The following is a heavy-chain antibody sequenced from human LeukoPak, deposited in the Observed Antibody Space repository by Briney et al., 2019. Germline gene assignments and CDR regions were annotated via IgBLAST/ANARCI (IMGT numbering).Heavy chain of an antibody. Sequence: SETLSLTCAVYGGSFSGYYWSWLRQPPGKGVEWVGEINHSGSNNNNQSLKSRVNISVETSKKEFSLTLSSVPAADTTVYYCARGRGYNAFDYWGQGTLVTVSS. CDR1: GGSFSGYY. J-gene: IGHJ4*02. D-gene: IGHD5-24*01. V-gene: IGHV4-34*01. CDR2: INHSGSN. CDR3: ARGRGYNAFDY.